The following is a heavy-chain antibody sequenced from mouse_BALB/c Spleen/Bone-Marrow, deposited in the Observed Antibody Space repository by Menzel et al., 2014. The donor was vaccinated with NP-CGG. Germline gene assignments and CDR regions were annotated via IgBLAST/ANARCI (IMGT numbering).Heavy chain of an antibody. D-gene: IGHD1-1*01. CDR3: ASSPYGYFDY. Sequence: EVMLVESGGGLVQPGGSRKLSCAASGFTFSSFGMHWVRQAPEKGLEWVAYISSGSSTIYYADTVKGRFTISRDNPKNTLFPQMTSLRSEDTAMYYCASSPYGYFDYWGQGTTLTVSS. CDR1: GFTFSSFG. CDR2: ISSGSSTI. J-gene: IGHJ2*01. V-gene: IGHV5-17*02.